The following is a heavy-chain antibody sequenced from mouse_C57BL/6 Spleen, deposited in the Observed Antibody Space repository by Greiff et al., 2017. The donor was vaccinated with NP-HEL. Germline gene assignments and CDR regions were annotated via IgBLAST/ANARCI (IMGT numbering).Heavy chain of an antibody. Sequence: DVMLVESGGDLVKPGGSLKLSCAASGFTFSSYGMSWVRQTPDKRLEWVATISSGGSYTYYPDSVKGRFTISRDNAKNTLYLQMSSLKSEDTAMYYCATLMRGAMDYWGQGTSVTVSS. J-gene: IGHJ4*01. CDR2: ISSGGSYT. CDR1: GFTFSSYG. V-gene: IGHV5-6*02. CDR3: ATLMRGAMDY.